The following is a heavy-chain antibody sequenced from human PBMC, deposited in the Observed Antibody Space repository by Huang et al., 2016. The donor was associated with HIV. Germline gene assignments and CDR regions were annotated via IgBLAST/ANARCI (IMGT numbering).Heavy chain of an antibody. J-gene: IGHJ5*02. D-gene: IGHD3-10*01. CDR1: GGSLSGYY. CDR3: ARDATKNPRGWFDP. Sequence: QVHLQQWGAGLLKSAETLSLTCAVYGGSLSGYYWSWLRQTPGKGLEWIGEINHLGSPNYTTSLKSRVSISMDGSKKQFSLKLRSISDADTAVYFCARDATKNPRGWFDPWGQGTLVTVSS. CDR2: INHLGSP. V-gene: IGHV4-34*02.